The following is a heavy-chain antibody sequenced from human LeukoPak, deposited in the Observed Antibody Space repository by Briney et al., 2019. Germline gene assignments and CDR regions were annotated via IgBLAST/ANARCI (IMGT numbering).Heavy chain of an antibody. CDR2: IIPIFGTA. Sequence: GASVMVSCKASGGTFSSYAISWVRQAPGQGLEWMGWIIPIFGTANYAQKFQGRVTITADESTSTAYMELSSLRSEDTAVYYCARVRVEEPAATETSYYYYGMDVWGQGTTVTVSS. CDR1: GGTFSSYA. V-gene: IGHV1-69*01. CDR3: ARVRVEEPAATETSYYYYGMDV. D-gene: IGHD2-2*01. J-gene: IGHJ6*02.